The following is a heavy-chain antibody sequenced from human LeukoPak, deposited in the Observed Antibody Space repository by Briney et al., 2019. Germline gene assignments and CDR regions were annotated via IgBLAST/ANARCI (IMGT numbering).Heavy chain of an antibody. V-gene: IGHV3-64D*09. Sequence: GGSLRLSCSASGFTFSSCAMHWVRQAPGKGLEYVSAISSTGGSTYYADSVKGRFTISRDNSKNTLYLQMSSLRAEDTAVYYCVKVPYSFYYYGMDVWGQGTTVTVSS. CDR1: GFTFSSCA. D-gene: IGHD5-18*01. CDR3: VKVPYSFYYYGMDV. J-gene: IGHJ6*02. CDR2: ISSTGGST.